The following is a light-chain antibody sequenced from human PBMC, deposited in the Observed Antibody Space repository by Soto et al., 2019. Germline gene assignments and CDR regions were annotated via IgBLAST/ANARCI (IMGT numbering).Light chain of an antibody. CDR3: QAWDSSIHYV. J-gene: IGLJ1*01. Sequence: SYELPQPPSVSVSPGQTASITCSGDKLGDKYVCWYQLKAGQSPVVVIYQDNKRPSGIPDRFSGSRSGNTATLTISGTQAMDEADYYCQAWDSSIHYVFGTGTKLTVL. CDR2: QDN. V-gene: IGLV3-1*01. CDR1: KLGDKY.